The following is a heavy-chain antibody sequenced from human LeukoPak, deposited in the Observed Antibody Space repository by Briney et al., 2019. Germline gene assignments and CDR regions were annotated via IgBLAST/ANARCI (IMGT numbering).Heavy chain of an antibody. J-gene: IGHJ4*02. CDR2: INPNSGGT. CDR3: ASLWGHSSSWYTELFDY. V-gene: IGHV1-2*02. D-gene: IGHD6-13*01. Sequence: ASVKLSCKASGYTFTGYYMHWVRQAPGQGLEWMGWINPNSGGTNNAQKFQGRVTMTRDTSISTAYMELSRLRSDDTAVYYCASLWGHSSSWYTELFDYWGQGTLVTVSS. CDR1: GYTFTGYY.